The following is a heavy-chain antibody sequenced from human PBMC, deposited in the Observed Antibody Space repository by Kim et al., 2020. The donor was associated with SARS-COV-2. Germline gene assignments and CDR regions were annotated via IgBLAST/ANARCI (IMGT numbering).Heavy chain of an antibody. CDR1: GYTFTSYT. J-gene: IGHJ6*02. V-gene: IGHV7-4-1*02. CDR3: ASLGATTSFYYYGMDV. D-gene: IGHD1-26*01. Sequence: ASVKVSCKASGYTFTSYTMNWVRQAPGQGLEWMGWINTNTGNPTYAQGFTGWFVFSLDTSVSTAYLQISSLKAEDTAVYYCASLGATTSFYYYGMDVWGQGTTVTVSS. CDR2: INTNTGNP.